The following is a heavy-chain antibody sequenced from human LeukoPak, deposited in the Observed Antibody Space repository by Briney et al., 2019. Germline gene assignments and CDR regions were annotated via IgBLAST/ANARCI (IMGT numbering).Heavy chain of an antibody. D-gene: IGHD4-17*01. Sequence: PGGSLRLSCAVSEFTVSSNYMSWLRQAPGKGLEWVSVIYSGGSTYYADSVKGRFTTSRDNSKNTLYLQTNSLRAEDTAVYYCVGRRGDYHYWGQGTLVTVSS. J-gene: IGHJ4*02. CDR3: VGRRGDYHY. V-gene: IGHV3-53*01. CDR1: EFTVSSNY. CDR2: IYSGGST.